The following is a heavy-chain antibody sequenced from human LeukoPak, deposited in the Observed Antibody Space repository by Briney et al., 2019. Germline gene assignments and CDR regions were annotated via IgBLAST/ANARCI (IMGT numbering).Heavy chain of an antibody. CDR1: GYVSINYW. J-gene: IGHJ4*02. CDR2: IYPGDSDT. Sequence: GESLKISWKGSGYVSINYWVAWVRQMPGKGLEWIGVIYPGDSDTRYNPSFQGQVTISADKSLTTAYLQRSSLKASDTAMYYCAILRRLGPFEYWGQGTLVTVSS. CDR3: AILRRLGPFEY. D-gene: IGHD3-16*01. V-gene: IGHV5-51*01.